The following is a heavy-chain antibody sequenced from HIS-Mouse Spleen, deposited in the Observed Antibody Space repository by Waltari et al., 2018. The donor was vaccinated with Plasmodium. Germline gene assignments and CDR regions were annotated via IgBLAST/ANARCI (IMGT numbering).Heavy chain of an antibody. V-gene: IGHV1-2*02. Sequence: QVQLVQSGAEVKKPGASVKVSCKASGYTFTGYYMHWVRQAPGQGLEWQGWINPNSGGTNYAQKFQGRVTMTRDTSISTAYMELSRLRSDDTAVYYCARVLGYKAAAGTFVEYFQHWGQGTLVTVSS. CDR1: GYTFTGYY. D-gene: IGHD6-13*01. CDR2: INPNSGGT. J-gene: IGHJ1*01. CDR3: ARVLGYKAAAGTFVEYFQH.